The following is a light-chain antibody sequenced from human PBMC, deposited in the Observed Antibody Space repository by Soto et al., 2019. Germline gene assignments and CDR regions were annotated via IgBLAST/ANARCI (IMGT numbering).Light chain of an antibody. V-gene: IGLV2-14*03. J-gene: IGLJ1*01. CDR1: SSDVGAYNY. Sequence: QSALTQPASVSGSPGQSITISCTGTSSDVGAYNYVSWYQQHPGKVPKLMIYDVSDRPSGVSNRFSGSKSGNTASLTISGLQAEDEADYHCSSFTRSNSYVFGTGTKLTVL. CDR3: SSFTRSNSYV. CDR2: DVS.